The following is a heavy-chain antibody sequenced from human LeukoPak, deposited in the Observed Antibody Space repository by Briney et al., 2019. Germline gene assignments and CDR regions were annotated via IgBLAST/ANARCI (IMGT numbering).Heavy chain of an antibody. Sequence: PSETLSLTCTVSGYSISSGYYWGWIRQPPGKGLEWIGSIYHSGSTYYNPSLKSRVTISVDTSKNQFSLKLSSVTAADTAVYYCARDHAMTGYSYGRYFDYWGQGTLLTVSS. CDR1: GYSISSGYY. D-gene: IGHD5-18*01. V-gene: IGHV4-38-2*02. CDR2: IYHSGST. CDR3: ARDHAMTGYSYGRYFDY. J-gene: IGHJ4*02.